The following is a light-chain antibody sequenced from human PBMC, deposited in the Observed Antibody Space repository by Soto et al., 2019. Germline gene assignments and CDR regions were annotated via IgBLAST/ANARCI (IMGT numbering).Light chain of an antibody. CDR2: DVS. CDR1: SSDVGGYNY. CDR3: CSYAGSYTFV. Sequence: QPVLTQPRSVSGSPGQSVAISCTGTSSDVGGYNYVSWYQQHPGQAPKLMIYDVSKRPSGVPDRFSGSKSGNTASLTVSGLQAEDEADYYCCSYAGSYTFVFGGGTQLTVL. J-gene: IGLJ2*01. V-gene: IGLV2-11*01.